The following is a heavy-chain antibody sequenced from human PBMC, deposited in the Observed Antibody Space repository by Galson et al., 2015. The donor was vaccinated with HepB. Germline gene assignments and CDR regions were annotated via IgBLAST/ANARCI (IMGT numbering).Heavy chain of an antibody. CDR1: GYTFTSYA. D-gene: IGHD6-13*01. CDR3: ARAAYSSSWYEVGGWFDP. Sequence: SVKVSCKASGYTFTSYAMHWVRQAPGQRLEWMGWINAGNGNTKYSQKFQGRVTITRDTSASTAYMELSSLRSEDTAVYYCARAAYSSSWYEVGGWFDPWGQGTLVTVSS. V-gene: IGHV1-3*01. CDR2: INAGNGNT. J-gene: IGHJ5*02.